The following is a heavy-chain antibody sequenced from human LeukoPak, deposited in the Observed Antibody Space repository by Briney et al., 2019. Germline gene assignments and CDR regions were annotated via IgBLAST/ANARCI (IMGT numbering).Heavy chain of an antibody. CDR3: AAGPLDY. J-gene: IGHJ4*02. D-gene: IGHD6-13*01. CDR2: ISYGGSNK. V-gene: IGHV3-30-3*01. Sequence: PGGSLRLSCAASGFTFSSYAMHWVRQAPGKGLEWVAVISYGGSNKYYADSVKGRFTISRDNSKNTLYLQMNSLRAEDTAVYYCAAGPLDYWGQGTLVTVSS. CDR1: GFTFSSYA.